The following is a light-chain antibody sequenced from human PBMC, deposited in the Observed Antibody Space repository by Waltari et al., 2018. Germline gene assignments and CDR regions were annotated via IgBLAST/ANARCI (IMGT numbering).Light chain of an antibody. CDR3: MQALQTPPT. Sequence: DIVMTQSPLSLPVTPGEPASISCRSSQSLLHSNGYNYLDWYLQKPGQSPQLLIYLGSNRASGVPERFIGSGSGTDFTLKISRVEAEDVGVYYCMQALQTPPTFGQGTKVEIK. V-gene: IGKV2-28*01. CDR2: LGS. J-gene: IGKJ1*01. CDR1: QSLLHSNGYNY.